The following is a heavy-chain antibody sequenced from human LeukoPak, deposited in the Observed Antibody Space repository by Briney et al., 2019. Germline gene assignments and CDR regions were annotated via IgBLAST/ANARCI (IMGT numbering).Heavy chain of an antibody. CDR3: AREGPHLNLWATAAYYFDY. CDR2: IYTSGST. CDR1: GGSISSYY. D-gene: IGHD6-25*01. Sequence: PSETLCLTCTVSGGSISSYYWSWIRQPAGKGLEWIGRIYTSGSTNYNPSLKSRVTMSVDTSKNQFSLKLSSVTAADTAVYYCAREGPHLNLWATAAYYFDYWGQGTLVTVSS. J-gene: IGHJ4*02. V-gene: IGHV4-4*07.